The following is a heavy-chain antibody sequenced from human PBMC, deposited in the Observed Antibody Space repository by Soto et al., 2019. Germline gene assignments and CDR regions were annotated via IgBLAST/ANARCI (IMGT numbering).Heavy chain of an antibody. CDR2: IYYSGST. CDR3: ARDGLRFLEWSSY. D-gene: IGHD3-3*01. J-gene: IGHJ4*02. CDR1: GGSISSGDYY. Sequence: SETLSLTYTVSGGSISSGDYYWSWIRQPPGKGLEWIGYIYYSGSTYYNPSLKSRVTISVDTSKNQFSLKLSSVTAADTAVYYCARDGLRFLEWSSYWGQGTLVTVSS. V-gene: IGHV4-30-4*01.